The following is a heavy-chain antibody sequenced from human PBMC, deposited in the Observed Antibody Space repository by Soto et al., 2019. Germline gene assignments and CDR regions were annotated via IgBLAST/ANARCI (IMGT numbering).Heavy chain of an antibody. J-gene: IGHJ4*02. CDR3: ARYRREAVAGYTLDN. D-gene: IGHD6-13*01. CDR2: AYNSGST. V-gene: IGHV4-59*01. CDR1: GGSISSNY. Sequence: SETLSLTCTVSGGSISSNYWTWIRQPPGKGLEWIGYAYNSGSTNYNPSLKSRVTISEDTSKSQFSLKVNSMTAADTAVYYCARYRREAVAGYTLDNWGQGILVTVSS.